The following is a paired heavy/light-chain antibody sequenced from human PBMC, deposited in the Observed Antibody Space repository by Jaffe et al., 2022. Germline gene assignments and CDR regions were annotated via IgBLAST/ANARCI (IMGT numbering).Heavy chain of an antibody. CDR1: GFTFRDYT. CDR3: ARSREGAFDL. V-gene: IGHV3-74*03. D-gene: IGHD1-26*01. Sequence: EVQLVESGGGLLQPGGSLRLSCAASGFTFRDYTMHWVRQVPGKGLMWVSRINSGGTTITYADSVKGRFTISRDDAKATLYLQMDSLRVDDRAVYYCARSREGAFDLWGRGTLVTVSS. J-gene: IGHJ4*02. CDR2: INSGGTTI.
Light chain of an antibody. Sequence: QSALTQPASVSGSPGQSITISCTGTSSDVGHYNYVSWYQQHPGKVPKLIISEVTDRPSGISIRFSGSRSGNTASLTISGLQPEDEADYYCASYTATRTQVFGGGTKVTVL. CDR2: EVT. J-gene: IGLJ2*01. V-gene: IGLV2-14*01. CDR1: SSDVGHYNY. CDR3: ASYTATRTQV.